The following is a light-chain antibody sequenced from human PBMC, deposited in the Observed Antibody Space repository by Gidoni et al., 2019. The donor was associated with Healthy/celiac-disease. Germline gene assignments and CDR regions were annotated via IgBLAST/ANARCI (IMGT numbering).Light chain of an antibody. CDR1: NLGDKY. Sequence: SYELTQPPSVSVSPGQTASITCSGANLGDKYACWYQQKPGQSPVLVIYQDSKRPSGIPGRFSGSNSGNTATLTISGTQAMDEADYYCQAWDSSTYVVFGGGTKLTVL. CDR3: QAWDSSTYVV. V-gene: IGLV3-1*01. J-gene: IGLJ2*01. CDR2: QDS.